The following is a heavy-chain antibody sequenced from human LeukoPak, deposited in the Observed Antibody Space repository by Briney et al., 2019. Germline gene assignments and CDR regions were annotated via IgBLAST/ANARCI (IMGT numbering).Heavy chain of an antibody. Sequence: GGSLRLSCAASDFTFSSYAMNWVRQAPGKGLEWVSGISGSGGTTYYADSVKGRVTISRDNAKNSLYLQMNSLRAEDTAVYYCARDAELWFGEIPYYYGMDVWGQGTTVTVSS. CDR2: ISGSGGTT. CDR1: DFTFSSYA. D-gene: IGHD3-10*01. J-gene: IGHJ6*02. CDR3: ARDAELWFGEIPYYYGMDV. V-gene: IGHV3-23*01.